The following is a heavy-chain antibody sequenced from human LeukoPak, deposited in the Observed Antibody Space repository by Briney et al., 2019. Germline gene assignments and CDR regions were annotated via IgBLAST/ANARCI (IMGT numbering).Heavy chain of an antibody. CDR3: ARGYSSSWYSSAFDI. Sequence: GRSLRLSCAASGFTFSSYAMHWVRQAPGKGLEWVAVISYDGSNIYYADSVKGRFTISRDNSKITLYLQMNSLRAEDTAVYYCARGYSSSWYSSAFDIWGQGTMVTVSS. CDR1: GFTFSSYA. D-gene: IGHD6-13*01. CDR2: ISYDGSNI. V-gene: IGHV3-30-3*01. J-gene: IGHJ3*02.